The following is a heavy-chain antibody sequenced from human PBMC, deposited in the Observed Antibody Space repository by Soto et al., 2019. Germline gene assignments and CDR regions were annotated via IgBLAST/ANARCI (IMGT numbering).Heavy chain of an antibody. J-gene: IGHJ3*02. CDR1: GYTFTSYG. V-gene: IGHV1-3*01. CDR2: INAGNGNT. Sequence: GASVKVSCKASGYTFTSYGISWVRQAPGQGLEWMGWINAGNGNTKYSQKFQGRVTITRDTSASTAYMELSSLRSEDTAVYYCARGFSVEDAFDIWGQGTMVTVSS. CDR3: ARGFSVEDAFDI.